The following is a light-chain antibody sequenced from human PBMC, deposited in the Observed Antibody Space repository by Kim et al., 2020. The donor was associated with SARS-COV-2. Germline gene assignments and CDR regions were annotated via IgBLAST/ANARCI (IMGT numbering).Light chain of an antibody. V-gene: IGLV3-1*01. J-gene: IGLJ2*01. Sequence: SYELTQPPSVSVSPGQTASITCSGDKLGDKYACWYQQKPGQSPVLVIYQDSKRPSGIPARFSGSNSGNTATLTISGTQAMDEADYYCQAWDSSTADVVFGGATKLTVL. CDR3: QAWDSSTADVV. CDR2: QDS. CDR1: KLGDKY.